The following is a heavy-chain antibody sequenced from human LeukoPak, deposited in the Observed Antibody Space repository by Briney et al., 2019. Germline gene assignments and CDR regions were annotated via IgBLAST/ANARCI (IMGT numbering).Heavy chain of an antibody. Sequence: GGSLRLSCAASGLTFSRYALIWVRQAPGKGLEWVSGISGSGGSTYYADSVKGQITISRDNSKNTLYLQMNSLRAEDTAVYFCAKDLDYGGNFGYYFDYGGQGTLVTVSS. J-gene: IGHJ4*02. CDR3: AKDLDYGGNFGYYFDY. CDR1: GLTFSRYA. CDR2: ISGSGGST. D-gene: IGHD4-23*01. V-gene: IGHV3-23*01.